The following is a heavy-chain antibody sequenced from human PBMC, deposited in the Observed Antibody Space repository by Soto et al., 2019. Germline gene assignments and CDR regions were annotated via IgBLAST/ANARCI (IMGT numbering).Heavy chain of an antibody. CDR1: GFNFSNYA. V-gene: IGHV3-23*01. D-gene: IGHD6-19*01. CDR3: EKDRKSGSGWYWDS. CDR2: ISGSGATT. J-gene: IGHJ4*02. Sequence: EVQLLESGGDLVQPGGSLILPCAASGFNFSNYAMSWVRQAPGKGLEWVSGISGSGATTYYADSVKGRFTISRDNSKNTLYLQMNSLRAEDTAVYYCEKDRKSGSGWYWDSWGQGTLVTVSS.